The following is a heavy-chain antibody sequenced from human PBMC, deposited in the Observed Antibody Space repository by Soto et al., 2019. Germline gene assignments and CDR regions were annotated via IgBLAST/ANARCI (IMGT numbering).Heavy chain of an antibody. CDR1: GFSVSSSD. CDR3: GTPSRKDYHFAMDV. CDR2: IYSGGSA. V-gene: IGHV3-53*01. Sequence: GSLRLSCAASGFSVSSSDMSWVRQVPGEGLERVSVIYSGGSAHDADYVKGRFSVSRDTSKNTVDLQMNSLRVDDTAVYYCGTPSRKDYHFAMDVWGQGTAVTVSS. J-gene: IGHJ6*02.